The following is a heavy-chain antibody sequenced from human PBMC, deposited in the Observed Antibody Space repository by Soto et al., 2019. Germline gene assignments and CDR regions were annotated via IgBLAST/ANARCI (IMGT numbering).Heavy chain of an antibody. V-gene: IGHV5-10-1*01. CDR3: ARRIGHCSSTSCQAPDY. Sequence: GESLKISCKGSGYSFTSYWISWVRQMPGKGLEWMGRIDPSDSYTNYSPSFQGHVTISADKSISTAYLQWSSLKASDTAMYYCARRIGHCSSTSCQAPDYWGQGTLVTVSS. CDR1: GYSFTSYW. CDR2: IDPSDSYT. J-gene: IGHJ4*02. D-gene: IGHD2-2*01.